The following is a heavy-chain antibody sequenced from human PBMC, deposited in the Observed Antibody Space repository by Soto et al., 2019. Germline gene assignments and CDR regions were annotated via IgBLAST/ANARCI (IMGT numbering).Heavy chain of an antibody. J-gene: IGHJ3*02. CDR3: ARALILTGYYIHDAFDI. Sequence: SETLSLTCTVSGGSISSYYWSWIRQPPGKGLEWIGYIYYSGSTNYNPSLKSRVTISVDTSRNQFSLKLSSVTAADTAVYYCARALILTGYYIHDAFDIWGQGTMVTV. V-gene: IGHV4-59*01. CDR2: IYYSGST. CDR1: GGSISSYY. D-gene: IGHD3-9*01.